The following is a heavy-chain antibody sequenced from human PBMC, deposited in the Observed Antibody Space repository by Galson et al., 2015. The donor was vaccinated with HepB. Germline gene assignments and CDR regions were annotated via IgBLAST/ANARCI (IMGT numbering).Heavy chain of an antibody. CDR2: ISVYIGKT. CDR1: GYTFTSYG. V-gene: IGHV1-18*04. Sequence: SVKVSCKASGYTFTSYGISWVRQAPGQGLEWMGWISVYIGKTNYTQNFQGRVTMTTDTSTNTAYLEVRSLRSDDTAVYYCARDPHTYCGGGSCYYYYNGLDVWGQGTTVTVSS. D-gene: IGHD2-15*01. CDR3: ARDPHTYCGGGSCYYYYNGLDV. J-gene: IGHJ6*02.